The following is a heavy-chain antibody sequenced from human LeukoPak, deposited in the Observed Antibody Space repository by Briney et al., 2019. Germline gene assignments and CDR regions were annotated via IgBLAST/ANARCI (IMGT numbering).Heavy chain of an antibody. Sequence: GGPLRLSCAASGFTFSSYSMNWVRQAPGKGLEWVSSISSRSSYIDYADSLKGRFTISRDNAKNSLYLQMNSLRAEDTAVYYCARGSNMNCGGDCYWGQGTLVTVSS. J-gene: IGHJ4*02. CDR2: ISSRSSYI. D-gene: IGHD2-21*02. CDR1: GFTFSSYS. CDR3: ARGSNMNCGGDCY. V-gene: IGHV3-21*01.